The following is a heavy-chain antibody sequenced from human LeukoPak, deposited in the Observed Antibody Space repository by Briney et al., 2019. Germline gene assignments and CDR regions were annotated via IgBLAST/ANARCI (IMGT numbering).Heavy chain of an antibody. Sequence: GSLRLSCAASGFTFSSYAMSWVRQAPGKGLEWVSAISGSGGSTYYADSVKGRFTISRDNSKNTLYLQMNSLRAEDTAVYYCANGKGPIVVVPAAIPETSDYWGQGTLVTVSS. J-gene: IGHJ4*02. CDR1: GFTFSSYA. D-gene: IGHD2-2*02. CDR3: ANGKGPIVVVPAAIPETSDY. V-gene: IGHV3-23*01. CDR2: ISGSGGST.